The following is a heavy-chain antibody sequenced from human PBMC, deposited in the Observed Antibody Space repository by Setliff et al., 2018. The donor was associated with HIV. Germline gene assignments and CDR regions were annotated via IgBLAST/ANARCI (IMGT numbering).Heavy chain of an antibody. CDR1: GFMFGVDW. J-gene: IGHJ4*02. V-gene: IGHV3-7*01. CDR2: VTPDGGDK. D-gene: IGHD6-19*01. CDR3: ARDHSSGWYSHYFDY. Sequence: GGSLRLSCAASGFMFGVDWMSWVRQTPGKGLEWVASVTPDGGDKYYANSMRGRFTISRDNAKNSLYLQMNSLRAEDTAVYYCARDHSSGWYSHYFDYWGQGTLVTVSS.